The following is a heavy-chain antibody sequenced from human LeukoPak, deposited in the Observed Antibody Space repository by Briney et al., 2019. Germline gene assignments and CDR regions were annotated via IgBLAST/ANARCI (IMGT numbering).Heavy chain of an antibody. CDR1: GGSISSSSCY. J-gene: IGHJ4*02. CDR3: ARRVYYYDSSGYYVDTQSYFDY. Sequence: SETLSLTCTVSGGSISSSSCYWGWIRQPPGKGLEWIGSIYYSGSTYYNPSLKSRVTISVDTSKNQFSLKLSSVTAADTAVYYCARRVYYYDSSGYYVDTQSYFDYWGQGTLVTVSS. CDR2: IYYSGST. V-gene: IGHV4-39*01. D-gene: IGHD3-22*01.